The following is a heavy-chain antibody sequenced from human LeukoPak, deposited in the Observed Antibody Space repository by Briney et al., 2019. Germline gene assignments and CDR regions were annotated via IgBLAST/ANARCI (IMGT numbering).Heavy chain of an antibody. D-gene: IGHD2-8*01. CDR2: ITSSSSYI. CDR3: ARERGYCTNGVCYTEDYYYYYMDV. V-gene: IGHV3-21*01. CDR1: GFTFSIYT. Sequence: AGGSLRLSCAASGFTFSIYTMNWVRQAPGKGLEWVSSITSSSSYIYYADSVKGRFTISRDNAKNSLYLQMNSLRAEDTAVYYCARERGYCTNGVCYTEDYYYYYMDVWGKGTTVTVSS. J-gene: IGHJ6*03.